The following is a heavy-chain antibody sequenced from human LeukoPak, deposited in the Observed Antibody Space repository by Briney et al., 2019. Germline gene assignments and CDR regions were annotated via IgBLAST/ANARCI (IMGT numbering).Heavy chain of an antibody. V-gene: IGHV3-48*04. Sequence: GGSLRLSCAASGFTFSSYSMNWVRQAPGKGLEWVSYISPSSSRIDYAASVRGRFTISRDNAKSSLYLQMNSLSTDDTAVYYCARMNYVSSGWGAPFDDWGQGTLVTVSS. CDR3: ARMNYVSSGWGAPFDD. CDR2: ISPSSSRI. J-gene: IGHJ4*02. D-gene: IGHD1-7*01. CDR1: GFTFSSYS.